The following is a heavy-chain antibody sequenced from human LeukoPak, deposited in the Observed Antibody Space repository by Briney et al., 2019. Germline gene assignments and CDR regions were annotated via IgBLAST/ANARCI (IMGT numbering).Heavy chain of an antibody. CDR3: VSPKYSSAWFFDY. CDR2: ISGSGGST. J-gene: IGHJ4*02. D-gene: IGHD6-19*01. Sequence: GGSLRLSCAASGFTFSSYAMSWVRQAPGRGLEWVSAISGSGGSTYYADSVKGRFTISRDNSKNTLYLQMNSLRAVDTAVYYCVSPKYSSAWFFDYWGQGTLVTVSS. CDR1: GFTFSSYA. V-gene: IGHV3-23*01.